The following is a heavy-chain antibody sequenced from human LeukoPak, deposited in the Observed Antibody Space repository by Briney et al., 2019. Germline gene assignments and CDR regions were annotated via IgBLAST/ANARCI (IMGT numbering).Heavy chain of an antibody. CDR3: AKDVGRPDWNAPFDAFGV. CDR2: ISFDETET. Sequence: PGGSLRLSCAASGFAFRNSGMHWVRQAPGKGLEWVAVISFDETETYYADFVRGRFTISRDNSNKKLHLQMNSPRPDDTAMYYCAKDVGRPDWNAPFDAFGVWGQGAMVAV. D-gene: IGHD1-1*01. J-gene: IGHJ3*01. V-gene: IGHV3-30*18. CDR1: GFAFRNSG.